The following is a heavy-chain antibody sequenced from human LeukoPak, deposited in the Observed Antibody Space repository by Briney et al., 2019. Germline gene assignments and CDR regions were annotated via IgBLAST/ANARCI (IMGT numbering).Heavy chain of an antibody. CDR2: IYSGGST. V-gene: IGHV3-66*02. D-gene: IGHD3-22*01. J-gene: IGHJ4*02. CDR1: EFTVSSNY. Sequence: GGSLRLSCAASEFTVSSNYMSWVRQAPGKGLEWVSVIYSGGSTYYADSVKGRFTISRDNSKNTLYLQMNSLRAEDTAVYYCARGDYDSSGYWCYFDYWGQGTLVTVSS. CDR3: ARGDYDSSGYWCYFDY.